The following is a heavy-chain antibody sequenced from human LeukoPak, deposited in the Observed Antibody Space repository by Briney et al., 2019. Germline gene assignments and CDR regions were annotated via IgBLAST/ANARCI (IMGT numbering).Heavy chain of an antibody. CDR1: GGSFSGYY. Sequence: SETLSLTCAVYGGSFSGYYWSWIRQPPGKGLEWIGEINHSGSTNYNPSLKGRVTISVDTSKNQFSLKLSSVTAADTAVYYCARDWYRGQNWFDPWGQGTLVTVSS. J-gene: IGHJ5*02. CDR3: ARDWYRGQNWFDP. D-gene: IGHD3-10*01. CDR2: INHSGST. V-gene: IGHV4-34*01.